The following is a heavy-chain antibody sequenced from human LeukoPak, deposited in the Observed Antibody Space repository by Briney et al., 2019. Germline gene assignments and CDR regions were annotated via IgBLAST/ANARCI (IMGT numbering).Heavy chain of an antibody. J-gene: IGHJ6*03. CDR2: INPNSGGT. CDR1: GYTFTGYY. Sequence: GASVKVSCKASGYTFTGYYMHWVRQAPGQGLEWMGWINPNSGGTNYAQKFQGRVTMTRDMSTSTVYMELSSLRSEDTAVYYCARAAPQIECSSSWYYYYYMDVWGKGTTVTVSS. CDR3: ARAAPQIECSSSWYYYYYMDV. V-gene: IGHV1-2*02. D-gene: IGHD6-13*01.